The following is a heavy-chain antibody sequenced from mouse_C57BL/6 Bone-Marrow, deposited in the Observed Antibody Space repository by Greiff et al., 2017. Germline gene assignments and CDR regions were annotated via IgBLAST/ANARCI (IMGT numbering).Heavy chain of an antibody. V-gene: IGHV1-77*01. CDR1: GYTFTDYY. CDR2: LGPGSGST. Sequence: QVQLQQSGAELVKPGASVKISCKASGYTFTDYYINWVKQRPGQGLEWIGKLGPGSGSTYYNEKFKGKATLTADKSSSTAYMQLSSLTSEDSAVYFCAKAYYSNYGDAMDYGGQGTSVTVSS. J-gene: IGHJ4*01. CDR3: AKAYYSNYGDAMDY. D-gene: IGHD2-5*01.